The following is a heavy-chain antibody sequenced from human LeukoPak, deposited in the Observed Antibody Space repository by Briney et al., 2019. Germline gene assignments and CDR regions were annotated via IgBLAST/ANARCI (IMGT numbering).Heavy chain of an antibody. CDR2: IKSKTDGGTT. D-gene: IGHD3-22*01. J-gene: IGHJ5*02. Sequence: GGSLRLSCAASGFTFSNAWMSWVRQAPGKGLEWVGRIKSKTDGGTTDYAAPVKGRFTISRDDSKNTLYLQMDSLKTEDTAVYYCTTDLYYDSSGAWGQGTLVTVSS. CDR3: TTDLYYDSSGA. V-gene: IGHV3-15*01. CDR1: GFTFSNAW.